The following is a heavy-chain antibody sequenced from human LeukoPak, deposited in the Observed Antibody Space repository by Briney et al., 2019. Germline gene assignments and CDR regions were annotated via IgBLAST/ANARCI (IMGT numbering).Heavy chain of an antibody. CDR1: GFSFGSYN. D-gene: IGHD3-10*01. CDR2: ISSSSTYI. V-gene: IGHV3-21*01. Sequence: PGGSLRLSCAPSGFSFGSYNMHCVPQAPGKGLEWVSSISSSSTYIFYTDSVKGRFTISRDNAKNSLYLQMNCPRAEDTAVYYCARDPGYYGTFDYWGQGTLVTVSS. CDR3: ARDPGYYGTFDY. J-gene: IGHJ4*02.